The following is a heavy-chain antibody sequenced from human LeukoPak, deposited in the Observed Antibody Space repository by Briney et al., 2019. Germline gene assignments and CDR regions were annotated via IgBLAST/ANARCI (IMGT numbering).Heavy chain of an antibody. CDR1: GFTFSDYS. D-gene: IGHD3-9*01. V-gene: IGHV3-21*01. CDR2: ISSSSSHI. J-gene: IGHJ3*01. CDR3: ARNLRYFDWLLRTNAFDF. Sequence: PGGSLRLSCAASGFTFSDYSMNWVRQAPGKGLEWVSSISSSSSHIYYADSVKGRFIISRDNAKNSLYLQMNSLRAEDTAVYSCARNLRYFDWLLRTNAFDFWGQGTMVTVSS.